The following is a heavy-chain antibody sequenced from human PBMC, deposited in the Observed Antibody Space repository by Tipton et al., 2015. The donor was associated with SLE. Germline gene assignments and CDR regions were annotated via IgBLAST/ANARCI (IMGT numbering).Heavy chain of an antibody. Sequence: QLVQSGAEVKKPGASVKVSCKASGYTFTSYDINWVRQATGQGLEWMGWMNPNSGNTGYAQKFQGRVTILADKSISTAYLQWSSLKASDTAMYYCARRPSGFTIPGAWFDPWGQGTLVTVSS. CDR3: ARRPSGFTIPGAWFDP. D-gene: IGHD3-9*01. V-gene: IGHV1-8*01. CDR2: MNPNSGNT. J-gene: IGHJ5*02. CDR1: GYTFTSYD.